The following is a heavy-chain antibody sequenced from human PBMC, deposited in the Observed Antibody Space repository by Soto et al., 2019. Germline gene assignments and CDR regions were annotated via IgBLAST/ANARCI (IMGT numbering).Heavy chain of an antibody. CDR1: GGTFNSYA. CDR3: TRCGIRYHSIGYYLGIDGMDV. CDR2: TIPMFGTT. Sequence: QVQLVQSGAEVKKPESSVRVSCKASGGTFNSYAITWVRQAPGQVLEWMGGTIPMFGTTNYAEKFQGRVTISADESTNTAYMELSSLRSEDTAVYYCTRCGIRYHSIGYYLGIDGMDVWGQGTTVIVSS. J-gene: IGHJ6*02. V-gene: IGHV1-69*12. D-gene: IGHD3-22*01.